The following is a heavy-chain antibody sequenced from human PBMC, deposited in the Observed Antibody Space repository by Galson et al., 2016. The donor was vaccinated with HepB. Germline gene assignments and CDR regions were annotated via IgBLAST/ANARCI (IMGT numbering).Heavy chain of an antibody. CDR2: VSRSGDSM. CDR1: GFTFGSYE. D-gene: IGHD2-2*01. V-gene: IGHV3-48*03. Sequence: SLRLSCAASGFTFGSYEMNWIRQAPGKGPEWVSYVSRSGDSMLYADSVRGRFTISRDNSKNTLFLQLNSLRAEDTALYYCAKDPYRLGNYFEYWGQGTPVTVSS. J-gene: IGHJ4*02. CDR3: AKDPYRLGNYFEY.